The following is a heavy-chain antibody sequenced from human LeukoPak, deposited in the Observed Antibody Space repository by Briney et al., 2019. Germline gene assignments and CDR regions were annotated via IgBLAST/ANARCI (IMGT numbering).Heavy chain of an antibody. V-gene: IGHV3-20*04. Sequence: GGSLRLSCAASGFTFHNYGMSWVRQVPGKGLEWVSSINANGDSTAYADSVRGRFTISRDNAKISLYLQMNSLRTEDTALYYCAKDTGGIAVAGVDYWGQGTLVTVSS. CDR2: INANGDST. D-gene: IGHD6-19*01. CDR1: GFTFHNYG. CDR3: AKDTGGIAVAGVDY. J-gene: IGHJ4*02.